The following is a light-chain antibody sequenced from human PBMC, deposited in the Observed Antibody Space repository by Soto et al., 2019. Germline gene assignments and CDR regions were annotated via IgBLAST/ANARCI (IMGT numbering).Light chain of an antibody. CDR1: QDISNA. V-gene: IGKV1-16*02. CDR2: AAF. CDR3: QQYKTYPIT. J-gene: IGKJ5*01. Sequence: DIQMTQSPSSLSASVGDRVTITCRASQDISNALAWFQQKPGKAPKSLIYAAFSLQSGVPSKFSGSASGTEFTLTISSLQPEDFATYYCQQYKTYPITFGQGTRLEIK.